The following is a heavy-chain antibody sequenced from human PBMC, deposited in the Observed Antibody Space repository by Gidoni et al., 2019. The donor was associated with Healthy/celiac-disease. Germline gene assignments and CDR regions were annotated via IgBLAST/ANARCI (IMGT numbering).Heavy chain of an antibody. CDR1: GFTFSSYS. CDR2: ISSSSSYI. D-gene: IGHD3-3*01. J-gene: IGHJ2*01. Sequence: EVQLVESGGGLVKPGGSLRLSCAASGFTFSSYSMIWVRQAPGKGLEWVSSISSSSSYIYYADSVKGRFTISRDNAKNSLYLQMNSLRAEDTAVYYCAREPDYDFWSGYYRPKDWYFDLWGRGTLVTVSS. V-gene: IGHV3-21*01. CDR3: AREPDYDFWSGYYRPKDWYFDL.